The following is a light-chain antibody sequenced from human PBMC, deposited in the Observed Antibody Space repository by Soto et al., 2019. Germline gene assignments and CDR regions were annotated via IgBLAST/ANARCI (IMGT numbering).Light chain of an antibody. J-gene: IGKJ1*01. V-gene: IGKV1-39*01. CDR1: QSISSY. CDR3: QQSYSTSVT. Sequence: IQMTQSPSSLSASLGDRVTITCRASQSISSYLNWYQQKPGKAPKLLIYAASSLQSGVPSRFSGSGSGTDFTLTISSLQPEDFATYYCQQSYSTSVTFGQGTKVDI. CDR2: AAS.